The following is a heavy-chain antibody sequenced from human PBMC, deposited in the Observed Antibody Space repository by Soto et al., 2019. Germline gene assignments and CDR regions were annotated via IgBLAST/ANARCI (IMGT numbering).Heavy chain of an antibody. CDR3: ARALRYFDYYYMDV. CDR2: IGTAGDT. Sequence: GGSLRLSCAASGFTFSSYDMHWVRQATGKGLEWVSAIGTAGDTYYPGSVKGRFTISRENAKNSLYLQMNSLRAGDTAVYYCARALRYFDYYYMDVWGKGTTVTVSS. CDR1: GFTFSSYD. J-gene: IGHJ6*03. V-gene: IGHV3-13*01.